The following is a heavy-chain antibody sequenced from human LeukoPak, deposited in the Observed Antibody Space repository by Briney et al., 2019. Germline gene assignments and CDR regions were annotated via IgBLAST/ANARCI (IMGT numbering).Heavy chain of an antibody. J-gene: IGHJ4*02. CDR2: ITGSDGSS. CDR1: GFTFTNYA. V-gene: IGHV3-23*01. CDR3: AKWGDYDILTGYYVPDY. Sequence: GGTLRLSCVASGFTFTNYAMSWVRQAPGKGLEWVSAITGSDGSSYYADSVKGRFTISRDNSKNTLYLQVNSLRAEDTAVYYCAKWGDYDILTGYYVPDYWGQGTLVTVSS. D-gene: IGHD3-9*01.